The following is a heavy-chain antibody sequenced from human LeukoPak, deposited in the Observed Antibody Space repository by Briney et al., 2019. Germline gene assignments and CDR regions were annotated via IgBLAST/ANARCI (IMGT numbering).Heavy chain of an antibody. CDR3: AKDLGRTPGYCSSTSCQTNFDY. CDR2: IYYSGST. Sequence: SETLSLTCTVSGGSISSYYWSWIRQPPGKGLEWIGYIYYSGSTNYNPSLKSRVTISVDTSKNQFSLKLSSVTAADTAVYYCAKDLGRTPGYCSSTSCQTNFDYWGQGTLVTVSS. J-gene: IGHJ4*02. D-gene: IGHD2-2*01. CDR1: GGSISSYY. V-gene: IGHV4-59*01.